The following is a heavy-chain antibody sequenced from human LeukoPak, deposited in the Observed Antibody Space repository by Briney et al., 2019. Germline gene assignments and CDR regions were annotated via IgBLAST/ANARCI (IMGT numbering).Heavy chain of an antibody. CDR1: GFTFSSYG. J-gene: IGHJ4*02. D-gene: IGHD2-15*01. Sequence: GGSLRLSCAASGFTFSSYGMHWVRQAPGKGLEWVAVISYDGSNKYYADSVKGRFTISRDNSKNTLYLQMNSLRAEDTAVYYCAKDTCSGGSCYWIDYWGQGTLVTVSS. CDR3: AKDTCSGGSCYWIDY. CDR2: ISYDGSNK. V-gene: IGHV3-30*18.